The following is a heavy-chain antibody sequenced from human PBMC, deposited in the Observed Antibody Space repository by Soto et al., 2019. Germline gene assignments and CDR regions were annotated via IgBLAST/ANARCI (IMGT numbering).Heavy chain of an antibody. J-gene: IGHJ4*02. V-gene: IGHV3-30*03. CDR1: GFTFSSYG. CDR2: ISYDGSNK. CDR3: AGPYCTNGVCPLDY. Sequence: PGGSLRLSCEASGFTFSSYGMHWVRQAPGKGLEWVAVISYDGSNKYYADSVKGRFTISRDNSKNTLYLQMNSLRAEDTAVYYCAGPYCTNGVCPLDYWGQGTLVTVSS. D-gene: IGHD2-8*01.